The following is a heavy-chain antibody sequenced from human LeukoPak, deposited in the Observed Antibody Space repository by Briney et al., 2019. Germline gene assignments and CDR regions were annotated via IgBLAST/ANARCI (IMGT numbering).Heavy chain of an antibody. Sequence: GGSLKLSCAASGFTFSNHWMNWVRQAPGKGLEWVANINEHGGERYYVDSVKGRFTISRDNAKSSLYLQMNSLRADDTAVYYCALLAVASDFDYWGQGALVTVSS. CDR2: INEHGGER. D-gene: IGHD6-19*01. CDR3: ALLAVASDFDY. V-gene: IGHV3-7*01. CDR1: GFTFSNHW. J-gene: IGHJ4*02.